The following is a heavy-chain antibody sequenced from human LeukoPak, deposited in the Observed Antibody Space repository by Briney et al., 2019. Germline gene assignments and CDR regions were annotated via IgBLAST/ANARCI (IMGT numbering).Heavy chain of an antibody. V-gene: IGHV1-46*01. CDR1: GYTFTSCY. CDR2: INPSGGST. J-gene: IGHJ4*02. D-gene: IGHD3-22*01. CDR3: ARSNNYYASSGYYAKTRRDFDY. Sequence: ASVKVSCKASGYTFTSCYMHWVRQAPGQGLEWMGIINPSGGSTSYAQKFQGRVTMTRATSTSTVYMELSSLRSEDTAVYYCARSNNYYASSGYYAKTRRDFDYWGQGTLVTVSS.